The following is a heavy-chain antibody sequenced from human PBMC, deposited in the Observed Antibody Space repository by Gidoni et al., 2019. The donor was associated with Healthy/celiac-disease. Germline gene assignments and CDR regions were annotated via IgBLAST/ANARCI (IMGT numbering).Heavy chain of an antibody. Sequence: QVQLVQSGAAVKKPGSSVTVSCKASGVPFSSYAIRWVRQAPGQGLEWMGGIIPIFGTANYAQKFQGRVTITADESTSTAYKELSSLRSEDTAVYYCARATEGASYGYYYYYGMDVWGQGTTVTVSS. CDR1: GVPFSSYA. V-gene: IGHV1-69*01. CDR2: IIPIFGTA. J-gene: IGHJ6*02. D-gene: IGHD5-18*01. CDR3: ARATEGASYGYYYYYGMDV.